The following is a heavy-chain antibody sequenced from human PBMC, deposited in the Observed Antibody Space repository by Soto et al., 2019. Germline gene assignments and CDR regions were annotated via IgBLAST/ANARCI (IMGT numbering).Heavy chain of an antibody. J-gene: IGHJ4*02. CDR2: IKSKTDGGTT. CDR3: AKDVERPEY. Sequence: GGSLRLSCAASGFTFSNAWMSWVRQAPGKGLEWVGRIKSKTDGGTTDYAAPVKGRFTISRDDSKSTVFLHLGSLRADDTAVYYCAKDVERPEYWGQGVLVTVSS. V-gene: IGHV3-15*01. CDR1: GFTFSNAW.